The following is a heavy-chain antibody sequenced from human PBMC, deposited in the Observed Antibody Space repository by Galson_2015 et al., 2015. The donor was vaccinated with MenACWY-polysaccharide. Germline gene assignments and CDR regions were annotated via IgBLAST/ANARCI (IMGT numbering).Heavy chain of an antibody. CDR3: ARRNGYSYVDV. J-gene: IGHJ6*02. D-gene: IGHD3-3*01. CDR2: IDATDSET. Sequence: QSGAEVKKPGESLKISCKGSGYEFTNYWIGWVRQMPGKGLEWMGIIDATDSETRYSPSFQGQVTISVDTSTSIVYQQWSSLKASDSAMYYCARRNGYSYVDVWGQGTTVTVSS. V-gene: IGHV5-51*03. CDR1: GYEFTNYW.